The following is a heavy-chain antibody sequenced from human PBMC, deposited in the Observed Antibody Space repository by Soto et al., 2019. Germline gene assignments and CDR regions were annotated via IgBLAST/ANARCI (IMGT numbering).Heavy chain of an antibody. CDR3: AGYGDYRFAC. V-gene: IGHV4-31*03. CDR1: GGSINTGGYY. D-gene: IGHD4-17*01. Sequence: SETLSLTCTVSGGSINTGGYYWSWIRQHPGKGLEWIGYIYYSGSTYYNPSLKSRVTTSVDTSKNQFSLKLSSVTTADTAVYYCAGYGDYRFACWGQGTLVTVSS. J-gene: IGHJ4*02. CDR2: IYYSGST.